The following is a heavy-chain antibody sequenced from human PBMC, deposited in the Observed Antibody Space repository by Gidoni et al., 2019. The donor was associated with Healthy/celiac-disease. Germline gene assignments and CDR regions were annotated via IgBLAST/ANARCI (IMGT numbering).Heavy chain of an antibody. Sequence: EVQLVASGGGSVQPGGSLRLSCAASGFTVSSNYMSWVRQAPGKGLEWVSVIYSGGSTYYADSVKGRFTISRDNSKNTLYLQMNSLRAEDTAVYYCARDLTTDEGAFDIWGQGTMVTVSS. CDR2: IYSGGST. D-gene: IGHD4-17*01. CDR3: ARDLTTDEGAFDI. V-gene: IGHV3-66*01. J-gene: IGHJ3*02. CDR1: GFTVSSNY.